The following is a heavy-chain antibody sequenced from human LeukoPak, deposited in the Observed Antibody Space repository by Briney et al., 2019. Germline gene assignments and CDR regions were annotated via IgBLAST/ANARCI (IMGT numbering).Heavy chain of an antibody. CDR1: GFISSYA. D-gene: IGHD3-16*02. CDR3: AKSHNRDDYVWGSYRYTGYYYYGMDV. V-gene: IGHV3-23*01. Sequence: GGSLRLSCAASGFISSYAMNWVRQAPGKGLEWVSGISGSGGTTYYTDSVRGRFTISRDNSKNTLYLQMNSLRAEDTAVYYCAKSHNRDDYVWGSYRYTGYYYYGMDVWGQGTTVTVSS. CDR2: ISGSGGTT. J-gene: IGHJ6*02.